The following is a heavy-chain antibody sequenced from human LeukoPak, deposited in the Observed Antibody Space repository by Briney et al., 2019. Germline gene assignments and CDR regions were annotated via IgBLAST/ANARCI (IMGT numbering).Heavy chain of an antibody. D-gene: IGHD3-22*01. J-gene: IGHJ4*02. CDR1: GFTFSSYW. CDR3: ARVKRGYYYNFGLPPHY. CDR2: IKQDGSEK. V-gene: IGHV3-7*01. Sequence: PGGSLRLSCAASGFTFSSYWMSWVRQAPGKGRGWGANIKQDGSEKYYVDSVKGRFTISRDNAKNSLYLQMNSLRAEDTAVYYCARVKRGYYYNFGLPPHYWGQGTLVTVSS.